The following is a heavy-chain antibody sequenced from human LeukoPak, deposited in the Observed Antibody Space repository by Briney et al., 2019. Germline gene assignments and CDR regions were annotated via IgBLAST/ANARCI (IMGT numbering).Heavy chain of an antibody. V-gene: IGHV1-18*01. D-gene: IGHD6-19*01. CDR3: ARQAGYSTGWYGGYYFDH. CDR2: IAVYNGDT. Sequence: ASVKVSCKTSGYTFTSYGISWVRQAPGQGPEWMGWIAVYNGDTKFLQKFQGRVTLTTDASTNTAYMELRSLTSDDTAVYYCARQAGYSTGWYGGYYFDHWGQGTPVTVSA. CDR1: GYTFTSYG. J-gene: IGHJ4*02.